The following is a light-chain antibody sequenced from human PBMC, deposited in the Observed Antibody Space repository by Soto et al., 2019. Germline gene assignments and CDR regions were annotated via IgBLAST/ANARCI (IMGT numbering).Light chain of an antibody. CDR3: QQYKAYSYT. Sequence: DIQMTQSPSTLSASVGDRVTITCRATQSLNIWLAWYQQKPGKAPKLLISKASSLESGVPSRFSGSGSGTEFSLTISSLQPDDFATYYCQQYKAYSYTFGQGTLLEI. CDR1: QSLNIW. CDR2: KAS. J-gene: IGKJ5*01. V-gene: IGKV1-5*03.